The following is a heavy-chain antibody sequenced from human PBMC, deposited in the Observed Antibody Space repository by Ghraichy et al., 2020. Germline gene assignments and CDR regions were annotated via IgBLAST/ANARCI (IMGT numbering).Heavy chain of an antibody. CDR3: NPFYNYGVGHYYPTDY. J-gene: IGHJ4*02. Sequence: GGSLRLSCVASGFAFSDNWLHWVRQAPGKGLVWVSRINAGGTSTNYADSAKGRFTISRDNAKNTLYLQMNSLRAEDTAVYYCNPFYNYGVGHYYPTDYWGQGTLVTVSS. V-gene: IGHV3-74*01. D-gene: IGHD3-10*01. CDR2: INAGGTST. CDR1: GFAFSDNW.